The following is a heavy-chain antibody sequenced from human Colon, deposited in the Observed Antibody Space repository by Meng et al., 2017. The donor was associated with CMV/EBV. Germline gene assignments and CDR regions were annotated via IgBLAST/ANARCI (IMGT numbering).Heavy chain of an antibody. CDR1: GFTFTNYA. V-gene: IGHV3-21*01. CDR2: ISSSSSYI. J-gene: IGHJ4*02. D-gene: IGHD5-12*01. Sequence: GESLKISCAASGFTFTNYAMHWVRQAPGKGLEWVSSISSSSSYIYYADSVKGRFTISRDNAKNSLYLQMNSLRAEDTAVYYCARDPQRHNSGYLGSAQYFDYWGQGTLVTVSS. CDR3: ARDPQRHNSGYLGSAQYFDY.